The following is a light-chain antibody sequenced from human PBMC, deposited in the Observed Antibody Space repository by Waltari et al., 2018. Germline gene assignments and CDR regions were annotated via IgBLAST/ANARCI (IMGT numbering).Light chain of an antibody. CDR2: DVD. J-gene: IGLJ2*01. CDR1: NSDVGAYNY. Sequence: QSALTQPRSVSGSPGPSVTLPCTGTNSDVGAYNYVSWYQQRPGKAPKLVIYDVDKRPSGVPDRFSGSKAGNTASLTISGLQTDDEADYYCCSYAGRYTSVFGGGTKVTVL. CDR3: CSYAGRYTSV. V-gene: IGLV2-11*01.